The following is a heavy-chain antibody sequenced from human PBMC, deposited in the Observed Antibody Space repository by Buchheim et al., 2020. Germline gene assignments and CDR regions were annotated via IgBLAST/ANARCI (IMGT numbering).Heavy chain of an antibody. V-gene: IGHV3-72*01. CDR2: NRNKAKGYTT. CDR1: GFSFSDRY. J-gene: IGHJ5*02. CDR3: ASSWFDLRAFNS. D-gene: IGHD6-13*01. Sequence: EEQLVESGGGLVQPGGSLRLSCAASGFSFSDRYMDWVRQAPGKGLEWVGRNRNKAKGYTTEYAASVKGRFHIPRDDSKNSLYQEMNSLKTEDTALYYCASSWFDLRAFNSWGQGAL.